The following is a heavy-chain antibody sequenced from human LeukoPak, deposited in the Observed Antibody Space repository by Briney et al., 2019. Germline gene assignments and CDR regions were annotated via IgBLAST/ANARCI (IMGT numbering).Heavy chain of an antibody. J-gene: IGHJ4*02. CDR3: TTDYGSESY. D-gene: IGHD3-10*01. CDR2: IKSKTDGGTT. CDR1: GFSITNAW. V-gene: IGHV3-15*07. Sequence: GGSLRLSCVASGFSITNAWMNWVRQAPGKGLEWVGRIKSKTDGGTTDYAAPVKGGFSISRDDSKNTLYLQMNSLKTEDTAVYYCTTDYGSESYWGQGTLVTVSS.